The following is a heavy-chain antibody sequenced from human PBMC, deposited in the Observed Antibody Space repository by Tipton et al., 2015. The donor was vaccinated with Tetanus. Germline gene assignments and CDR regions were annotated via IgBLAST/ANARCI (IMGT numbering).Heavy chain of an antibody. D-gene: IGHD1-26*01. J-gene: IGHJ4*02. Sequence: SLRLSCAASGFSFSRYWMTWVRQAPGKGLEWVANIKEDGSEKNYVDAVKGRFTISRDNAKTSLYLQMSSLRAEDTAVYYCAKQRLWERDFDYWGQGTLVTVSS. CDR1: GFSFSRYW. CDR3: AKQRLWERDFDY. V-gene: IGHV3-7*01. CDR2: IKEDGSEK.